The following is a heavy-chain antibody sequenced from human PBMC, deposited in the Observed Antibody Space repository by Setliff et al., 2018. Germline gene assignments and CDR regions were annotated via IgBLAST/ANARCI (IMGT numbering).Heavy chain of an antibody. CDR3: ARGSTVVTPRHTFDI. V-gene: IGHV3-74*01. CDR2: LTSDGGIT. J-gene: IGHJ3*02. Sequence: GESLRLSCAASGFTFSSYWMHWVRQVPGKGLVWVSRLTSDGGITSYADSVKGRFTISRDNAKNTLYLQMNSLTAEDTAVYYCARGSTVVTPRHTFDIWGQGTMVTVS. D-gene: IGHD4-17*01. CDR1: GFTFSSYW.